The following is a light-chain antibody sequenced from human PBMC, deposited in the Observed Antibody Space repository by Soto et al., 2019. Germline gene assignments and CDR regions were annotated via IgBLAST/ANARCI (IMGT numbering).Light chain of an antibody. V-gene: IGKV1-27*01. J-gene: IGKJ1*01. Sequence: DIQMTQSPSSLSASVGDRVTFSCRANQGITHFLAWYQQKPGKVPKLLIYGASTLQSGIPSRFSGSGSGTEFTLTITSLQPEDVATYFCQSYSSALWTFGQGTRVEIK. CDR3: QSYSSALWT. CDR2: GAS. CDR1: QGITHF.